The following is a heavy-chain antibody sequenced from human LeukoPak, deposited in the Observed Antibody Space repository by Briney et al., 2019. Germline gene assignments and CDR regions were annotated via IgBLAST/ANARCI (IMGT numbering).Heavy chain of an antibody. CDR2: IYPGDSDT. V-gene: IGHV5-51*01. CDR1: RHSFTTYW. D-gene: IGHD3-10*01. CDR3: ARLLYGSGSFAPFDP. Sequence: GSLKISCKSFRHSFTTYWIGSVRQMPGTGLEWMGIIYPGDSDTKYSPSFQGQVTISADKSISTAYLQWSSLKASDTAMYHCARLLYGSGSFAPFDPWGQGALVTVSS. J-gene: IGHJ5*02.